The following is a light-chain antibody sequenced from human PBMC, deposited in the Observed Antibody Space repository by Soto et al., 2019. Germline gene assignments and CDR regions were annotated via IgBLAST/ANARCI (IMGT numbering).Light chain of an antibody. Sequence: GMTQSPLTLPVIPWAPASISWRSSQSLLHSNGYNYLDWYLQKPGQSPQLLIYFGSNRASGVPDRFSGSGSGTDFTLRISRVEAEDVGVYYCMQAVQTPPTFGQGTKVDIK. V-gene: IGKV2-28*01. CDR1: QSLLHSNGYNY. J-gene: IGKJ1*01. CDR3: MQAVQTPPT. CDR2: FGS.